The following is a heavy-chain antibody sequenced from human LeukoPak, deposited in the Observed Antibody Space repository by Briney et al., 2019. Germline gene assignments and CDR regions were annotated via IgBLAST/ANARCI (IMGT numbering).Heavy chain of an antibody. D-gene: IGHD1-1*01. J-gene: IGHJ3*02. CDR3: AKYDSHAFDI. CDR1: GFTFDDYA. Sequence: GGSLRLSCAASGFTFDDYAMSWVRQAPGKGLEWVSAISGSGGSTYYADSVKGRFTISRDNSKNTLYLQMNSLRAEDTAVYYCAKYDSHAFDIWGQGTMVTVSS. CDR2: ISGSGGST. V-gene: IGHV3-23*01.